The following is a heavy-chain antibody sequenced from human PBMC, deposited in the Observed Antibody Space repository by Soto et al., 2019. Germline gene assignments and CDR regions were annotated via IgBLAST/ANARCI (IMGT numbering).Heavy chain of an antibody. V-gene: IGHV3-48*02. CDR2: ISSSSSTI. Sequence: EVQLVESGGGLVQPGGSLRLSCAASGFTFSSYSMNWVRQAPGKGLEWVPYISSSSSTIYYADSVKGRFTISRDNAKNSLYLQMNSLRDEDTAVYYCAREGRAYCSSTSCYRYYFDYWGQGTLVTVSS. CDR3: AREGRAYCSSTSCYRYYFDY. D-gene: IGHD2-2*01. J-gene: IGHJ4*02. CDR1: GFTFSSYS.